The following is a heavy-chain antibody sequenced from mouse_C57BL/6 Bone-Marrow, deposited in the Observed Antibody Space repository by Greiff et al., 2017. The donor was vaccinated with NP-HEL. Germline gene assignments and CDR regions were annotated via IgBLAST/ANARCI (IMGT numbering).Heavy chain of an antibody. V-gene: IGHV1-54*01. CDR3: ARWDLAWFAY. D-gene: IGHD4-1*01. Sequence: VQLQQSGAELVRPGTSVKVSCKASGYAFTNYLIEWVKQRPGQGLEWIGVINPGSGGTNYNEKFKGKATLTADKSSSTAYMQLSSLTSEDSAVYFCARWDLAWFAYWGQGTLVTVSA. CDR2: INPGSGGT. CDR1: GYAFTNYL. J-gene: IGHJ3*01.